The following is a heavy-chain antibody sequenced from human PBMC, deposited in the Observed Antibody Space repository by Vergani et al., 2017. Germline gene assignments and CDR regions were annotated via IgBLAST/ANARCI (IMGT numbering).Heavy chain of an antibody. Sequence: EVQLLQSGGGVIQPGGSVRLSCAASGFTFSACPMTWVRQAPGKGLEWVSAISARYPSTYYADSVKGRFTISRDNSKNMLYLQMNSLRAEDTAVYYCARTIGYYYYYMDVWGKGTTVTVSS. CDR3: ARTIGYYYYYMDV. CDR1: GFTFSACP. D-gene: IGHD1-1*01. V-gene: IGHV3-23*01. J-gene: IGHJ6*03. CDR2: ISARYPST.